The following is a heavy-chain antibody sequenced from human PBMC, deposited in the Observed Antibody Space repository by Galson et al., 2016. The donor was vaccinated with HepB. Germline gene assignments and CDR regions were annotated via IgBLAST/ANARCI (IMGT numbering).Heavy chain of an antibody. J-gene: IGHJ6*02. Sequence: SLRLSCAASGFMFEDYAMHWVRQAPGKGLEWVSGISWDSVSIGYADSVKGRFTISRDNAKNSLFLQMNSLRPEDTALYYCLGSGWYNHHTNYYYNAVDVWGQGTSVTVSS. CDR3: LGSGWYNHHTNYYYNAVDV. CDR2: ISWDSVSI. D-gene: IGHD6-19*01. V-gene: IGHV3-9*01. CDR1: GFMFEDYA.